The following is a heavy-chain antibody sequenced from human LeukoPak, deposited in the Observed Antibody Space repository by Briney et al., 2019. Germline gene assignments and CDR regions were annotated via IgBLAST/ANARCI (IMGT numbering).Heavy chain of an antibody. CDR2: ISYDGSNK. V-gene: IGHV3-30*18. J-gene: IGHJ5*02. CDR1: GFPFSSYG. CDR3: AKERYCSGGSCKPRGIFWFDP. D-gene: IGHD2-15*01. Sequence: GGSLRLSCAASGFPFSSYGMHWVRQAPGKGLEWVAVISYDGSNKYYADSVKGRFTISRDNSKNTLYLQMNSLRAEDTAVYYCAKERYCSGGSCKPRGIFWFDPWGQGTLVTVSS.